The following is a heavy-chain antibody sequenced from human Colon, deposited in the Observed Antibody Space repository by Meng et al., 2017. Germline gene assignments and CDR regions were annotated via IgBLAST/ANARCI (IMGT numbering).Heavy chain of an antibody. CDR2: INMYTGDP. CDR3: VRHNGDSDFDY. Sequence: QVQLVQSGAEVKKPGASVKVSCKASGYTFTSYSMHWVRQAPGQGLQWMGWINMYTGDPSYVEGFAGRFVFSLDISVSTAYLQISSLKAEDTAVYFCVRHNGDSDFDYWGQGTLVTVSS. D-gene: IGHD2-21*02. J-gene: IGHJ4*02. CDR1: GYTFTSYS. V-gene: IGHV7-4-1*02.